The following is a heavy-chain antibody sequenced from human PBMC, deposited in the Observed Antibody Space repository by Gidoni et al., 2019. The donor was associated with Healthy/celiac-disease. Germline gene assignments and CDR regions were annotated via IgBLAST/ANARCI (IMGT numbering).Heavy chain of an antibody. CDR2: ISSSSSYI. J-gene: IGHJ3*02. CDR1: GFTFSSYS. CDR3: ARDKVDSGELLPYAFDI. Sequence: EVQLVESGGGLVKPGGSLRLSCAASGFTFSSYSMNWVRQAPGKGLEWVSSISSSSSYIYYADSVKGRFTISRENAKNSLYLQMNSLRAEDTAVYYCARDKVDSGELLPYAFDIWGQGTMVTVSS. D-gene: IGHD1-26*01. V-gene: IGHV3-21*01.